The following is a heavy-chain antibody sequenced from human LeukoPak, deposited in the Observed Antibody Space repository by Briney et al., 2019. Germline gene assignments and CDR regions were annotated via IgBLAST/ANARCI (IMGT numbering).Heavy chain of an antibody. CDR3: ARADTMIVVAFDP. J-gene: IGHJ5*02. Sequence: ASVKVSCKASGYTITGYYMHWVRQAPGQGLEWMGWINPNSGGTNYAQKFQGRVTMTRDTSISTAYVELSRLRSDDTAVYYCARADTMIVVAFDPWGQGTLVTVSS. D-gene: IGHD3-22*01. V-gene: IGHV1-2*02. CDR2: INPNSGGT. CDR1: GYTITGYY.